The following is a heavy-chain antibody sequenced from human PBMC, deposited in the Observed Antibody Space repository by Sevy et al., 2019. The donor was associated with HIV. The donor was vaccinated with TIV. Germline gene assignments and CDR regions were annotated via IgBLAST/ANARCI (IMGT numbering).Heavy chain of an antibody. CDR1: GFTFSSYE. Sequence: GGSLRLSCAASGFTFSSYEMNWVRQAPGKGLEWVSYISSSGSTIYYADSVKGRFTISRDNAKNSLYLQMNILRAEDTAVYYCARDWEYSRSYYYGMDVWGQGTTVTVSS. CDR3: ARDWEYSRSYYYGMDV. CDR2: ISSSGSTI. J-gene: IGHJ6*02. V-gene: IGHV3-48*03. D-gene: IGHD1-26*01.